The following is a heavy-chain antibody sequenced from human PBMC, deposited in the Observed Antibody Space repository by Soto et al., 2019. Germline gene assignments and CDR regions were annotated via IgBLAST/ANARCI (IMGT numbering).Heavy chain of an antibody. Sequence: QLQLQESGSELVKPSQTLSLTCAVSGGSISSGGYSWSWIRQPPGKGLDWIGYIYHSGSTYYNPSLKSRVTISVDRSKNQFSLKLSSVTAADTAVYYCARVPGPWGQGTLVTVSS. CDR1: GGSISSGGYS. J-gene: IGHJ5*02. V-gene: IGHV4-30-2*01. CDR2: IYHSGST. CDR3: ARVPGP.